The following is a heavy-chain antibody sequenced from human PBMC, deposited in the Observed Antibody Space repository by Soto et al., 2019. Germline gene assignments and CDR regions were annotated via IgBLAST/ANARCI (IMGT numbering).Heavy chain of an antibody. CDR1: GFTFSSYW. CDR3: ARGTVVPAAIFGLLPSDAFDI. D-gene: IGHD2-2*01. J-gene: IGHJ3*02. V-gene: IGHV3-74*01. CDR2: INSDGSST. Sequence: GGSLRLSCAASGFTFSSYWMHWVRQAPGKGLVWVSRINSDGSSTSYADSVKGRFTISRDNAKNTLYLQMNSLRAEDTAVYYCARGTVVPAAIFGLLPSDAFDIWGQGTMVTVSS.